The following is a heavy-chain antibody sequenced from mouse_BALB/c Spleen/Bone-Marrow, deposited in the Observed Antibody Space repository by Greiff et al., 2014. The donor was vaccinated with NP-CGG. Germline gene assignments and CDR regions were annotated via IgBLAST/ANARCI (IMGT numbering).Heavy chain of an antibody. V-gene: IGHV1-69*02. D-gene: IGHD2-14*01. J-gene: IGHJ3*01. CDR1: GYTFTSYW. CDR2: IDPSDSYT. CDR3: AIYYRSFAY. Sequence: VQLVESGAELVKPGASVKLSCKASGYTFTSYWMHWVKQRPGQGLEWIGVIDPSDSYTSYNQKFKGKATLTVDKSSSTAYMQLSSLTSEDSAVYYCAIYYRSFAYWGQGTLVTVSA.